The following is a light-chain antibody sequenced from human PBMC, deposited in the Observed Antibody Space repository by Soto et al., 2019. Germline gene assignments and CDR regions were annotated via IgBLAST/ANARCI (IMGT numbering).Light chain of an antibody. CDR3: QHYNSYSEA. V-gene: IGKV1-5*03. CDR2: KAS. CDR1: QGISSW. J-gene: IGKJ1*01. Sequence: DIQMTQSPSSVSASVGDRVTITCRASQGISSWLAWYQQKPGKDPKLLIYKASTLKSGVPSRFSGSGSGTEFTLTISSLQPDDFATYYCQHYNSYSEAFGQGTKVDIK.